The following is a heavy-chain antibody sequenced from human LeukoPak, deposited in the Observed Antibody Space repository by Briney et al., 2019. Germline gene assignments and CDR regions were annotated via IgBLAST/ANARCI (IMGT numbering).Heavy chain of an antibody. CDR3: ARVRILRYFDFVFSPDD. CDR2: INPNSGGT. J-gene: IGHJ4*02. D-gene: IGHD3-9*01. CDR1: GYTFTGYY. Sequence: ASVKVSCKASGYTFTGYYMHWVRQAPGQGLEWMGWINPNSGGTNYAQKFQGRVTMTRDTSISTAYMELSRLRSDDTAVYYCARVRILRYFDFVFSPDDWGQGTLVTVSS. V-gene: IGHV1-2*02.